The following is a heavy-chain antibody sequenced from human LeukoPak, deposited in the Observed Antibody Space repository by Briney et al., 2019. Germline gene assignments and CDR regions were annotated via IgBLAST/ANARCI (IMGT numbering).Heavy chain of an antibody. J-gene: IGHJ6*02. V-gene: IGHV3-74*01. CDR2: INTDGSST. Sequence: GGSLRLSCAASGFTFSSYYMHWVRQAPGKGLVWVSRINTDGSSTSYADPVKGRFTISRDNAKNTLYLQMNSLRAEDTAVYYCARDQLLWFGESYWPYGMDVWGQGTTVTVSS. CDR3: ARDQLLWFGESYWPYGMDV. D-gene: IGHD3-10*01. CDR1: GFTFSSYY.